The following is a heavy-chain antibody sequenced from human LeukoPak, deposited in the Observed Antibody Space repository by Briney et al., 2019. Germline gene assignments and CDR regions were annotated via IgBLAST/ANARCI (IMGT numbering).Heavy chain of an antibody. CDR2: IYYSGST. CDR3: ARDRYPSMDV. V-gene: IGHV4-59*01. Sequence: PSETLSLTCTVSGGSISSYYWSWLRQPPGKGLEWIGYIYYSGSTNYNPSLKSRVTISVDTSKNQFSLKLSSVTAADTAVYYCARDRYPSMDVWGQGTTVTVSS. CDR1: GGSISSYY. J-gene: IGHJ6*02. D-gene: IGHD2-2*02.